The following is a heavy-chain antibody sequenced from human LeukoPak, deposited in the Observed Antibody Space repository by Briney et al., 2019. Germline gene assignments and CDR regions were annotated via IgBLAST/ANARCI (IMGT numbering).Heavy chain of an antibody. CDR1: GYTFTSYG. J-gene: IGHJ6*02. CDR3: ARLHPYCSSTSCHLRSYGMDV. CDR2: INAYNGNT. D-gene: IGHD2-2*01. Sequence: ASVKVSCKASGYTFTSYGISWVRQAPGQGLEWMGWINAYNGNTNYAQKLQGRVTMTTDTSTSTAYMELRSLRSDDTAVYYCARLHPYCSSTSCHLRSYGMDVWGQGTTVTVSS. V-gene: IGHV1-18*01.